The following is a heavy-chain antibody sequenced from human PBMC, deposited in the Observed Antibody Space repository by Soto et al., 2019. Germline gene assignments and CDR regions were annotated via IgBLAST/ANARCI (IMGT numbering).Heavy chain of an antibody. V-gene: IGHV1-69*08. D-gene: IGHD6-13*01. Sequence: QVQLVQSGAEVKKPGSSVKVSCKASGGTFSSYTISWVRQAPGQGLEWMGRIIPILGIANYAQKFQGRVTITADKSTSTAYMELSSLRSEDTAVYYCARDGGGSWRNYYYYYYMDVWGKGTTVTVSS. CDR3: ARDGGGSWRNYYYYYYMDV. J-gene: IGHJ6*03. CDR2: IIPILGIA. CDR1: GGTFSSYT.